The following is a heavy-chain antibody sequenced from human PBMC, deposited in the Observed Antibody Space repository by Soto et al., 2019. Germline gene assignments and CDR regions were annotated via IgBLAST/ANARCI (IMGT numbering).Heavy chain of an antibody. D-gene: IGHD3-16*02. CDR1: GFTFSSYA. CDR3: AKALGELSPESYDY. J-gene: IGHJ4*02. Sequence: QVQLLESGGGVVQPGRSLRLSCAASGFTFSSYAMHWVRQAPGKGLEWVAVISYDGSDKYYADSVKGRVTISRDNSKKTLNLQMNSLRADDTAVYYCAKALGELSPESYDYWGQGTLITVSS. V-gene: IGHV3-30*18. CDR2: ISYDGSDK.